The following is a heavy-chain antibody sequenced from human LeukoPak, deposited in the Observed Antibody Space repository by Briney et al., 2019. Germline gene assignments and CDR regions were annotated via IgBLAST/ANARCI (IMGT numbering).Heavy chain of an antibody. CDR1: GFTASNNY. V-gene: IGHV3-53*01. J-gene: IGHJ3*01. D-gene: IGHD6-19*01. Sequence: GGSLRLSCAASGFTASNNYMSWVRQAPGKGLEWVSVISTGGSTYYADSVKGRFTLSRDNSKNTLSLQMNSLRVDDTAVYYCACSGRGPFDAWGQGTMVTVSS. CDR2: ISTGGST. CDR3: ACSGRGPFDA.